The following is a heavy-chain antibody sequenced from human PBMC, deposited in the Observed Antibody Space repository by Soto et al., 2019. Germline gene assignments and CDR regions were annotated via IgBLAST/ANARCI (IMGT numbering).Heavy chain of an antibody. CDR2: INHSGST. CDR3: ARGVPADYGDRNWFDP. CDR1: GGSFSGYY. V-gene: IGHV4-34*01. D-gene: IGHD4-17*01. J-gene: IGHJ5*02. Sequence: PSETLSLTCAVYGGSFSGYYWSWIRQPPGKGLEWIGEINHSGSTNYNPSLKSRVTISVDTSKNQFSLKLSSVTAADTAVYYCARGVPADYGDRNWFDPWGQGTLVTVSS.